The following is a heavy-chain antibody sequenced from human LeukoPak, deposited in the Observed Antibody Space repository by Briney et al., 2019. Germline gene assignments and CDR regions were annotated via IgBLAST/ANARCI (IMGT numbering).Heavy chain of an antibody. D-gene: IGHD3-10*01. V-gene: IGHV4-4*09. J-gene: IGHJ5*02. CDR1: GGSISSYY. CDR3: ARHAGFYFGSGSYYTYNWFDP. Sequence: PSETLSLTCTVSGGSISSYYWSWIRQPPGKGLEWIGYIYTSGSTNYNPSLKSRVTISVDTFKNQFSLKLSSVTAADTAVYYCARHAGFYFGSGSYYTYNWFDPWGQGTLVTVSS. CDR2: IYTSGST.